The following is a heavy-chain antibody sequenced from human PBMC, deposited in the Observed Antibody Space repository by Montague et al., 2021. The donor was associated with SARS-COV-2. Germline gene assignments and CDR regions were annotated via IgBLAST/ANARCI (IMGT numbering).Heavy chain of an antibody. CDR1: GFSLSTSGMC. V-gene: IGHV2-70*01. CDR2: IDWDDDK. J-gene: IGHJ4*02. D-gene: IGHD4-23*01. Sequence: VKPTQILTLTCTFSGFSLSTSGMCVSWIRQPPGKALEWLTLIDWDDDKYYSTSLKTRLTISKDTSKNQVVLTMTNMDPVDTATYYCARSYGTTVVTRAFDYWGQGTLVTVSS. CDR3: ARSYGTTVVTRAFDY.